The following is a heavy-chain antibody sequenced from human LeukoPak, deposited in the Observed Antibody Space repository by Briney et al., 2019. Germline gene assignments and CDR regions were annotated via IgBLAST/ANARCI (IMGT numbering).Heavy chain of an antibody. CDR3: ARDREDGFDI. J-gene: IGHJ3*02. CDR2: IYYSGST. D-gene: IGHD5-24*01. CDR1: GGSISSYY. Sequence: SETLSLTCTVSGGSISSYYWSWIRQPPGKGLEWIGYIYYSGSTNYNPSLKSRVTISVDTSKNQFPLKLSSVTAADTAVYYCARDREDGFDIWGQGTMVTVSS. V-gene: IGHV4-59*01.